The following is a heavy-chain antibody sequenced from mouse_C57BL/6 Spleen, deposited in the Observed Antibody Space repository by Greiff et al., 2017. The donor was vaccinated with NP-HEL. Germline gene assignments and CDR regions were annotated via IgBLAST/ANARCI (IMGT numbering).Heavy chain of an antibody. Sequence: LKVCGPELVKPGASVKIPCKASGYTFTDYNMDWVKQSHGKSLEWIGDINPNNGGTIYNQKFKGKATLTVDKSSSTAYMELRSLTSEDTAVYYCARRRDYDWYFDVWGTGTTVTVSS. D-gene: IGHD2-4*01. CDR2: INPNNGGT. CDR1: GYTFTDYN. J-gene: IGHJ1*03. CDR3: ARRRDYDWYFDV. V-gene: IGHV1-18*01.